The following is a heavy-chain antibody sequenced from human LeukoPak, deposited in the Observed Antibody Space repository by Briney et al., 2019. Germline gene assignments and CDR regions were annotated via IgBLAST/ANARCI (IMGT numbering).Heavy chain of an antibody. J-gene: IGHJ4*02. CDR2: ISGSGGST. CDR3: AKEYCSSTSCYPKFDY. Sequence: GGSLRLSCAASGFTHSSYAMSWVRQAPGKGLEWVSAISGSGGSTYYADSVKGRFTISRDNSKNTLYLQMNSLRAEDTAVYYCAKEYCSSTSCYPKFDYWGQGTLVTVSS. V-gene: IGHV3-23*01. D-gene: IGHD2-2*01. CDR1: GFTHSSYA.